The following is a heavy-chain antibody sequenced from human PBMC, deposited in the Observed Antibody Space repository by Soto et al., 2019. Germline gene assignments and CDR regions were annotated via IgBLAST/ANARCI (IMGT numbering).Heavy chain of an antibody. CDR1: GGSISSGGYY. J-gene: IGHJ3*02. CDR3: ARWRSSWFDAFDI. D-gene: IGHD6-13*01. Sequence: QVQLQESGPGLVKPSQTLSLTCTVSGGSISSGGYYWSWIRQHPGKGLEWIGYIYYSGSTYYNPSLKSRVTISVDTPKNQFSLKLSSVTAADTAVYYCARWRSSWFDAFDIWGQGTMVTVSS. V-gene: IGHV4-31*03. CDR2: IYYSGST.